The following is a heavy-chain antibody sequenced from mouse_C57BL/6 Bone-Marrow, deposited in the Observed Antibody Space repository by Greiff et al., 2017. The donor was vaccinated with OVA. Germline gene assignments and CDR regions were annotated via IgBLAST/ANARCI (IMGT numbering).Heavy chain of an antibody. V-gene: IGHV1-59*01. Sequence: QVQLQQPGAELVRPGTSVKLSCKASGYTFTSYWMHWAKQRPGQGLEWIGVIDPSDSYTNYNQKFKGKATLTVDTSSSTAYMQLSSLTSEDSAVYYCARHGNWLLYYFDYWGQGTTLTVSS. D-gene: IGHD4-1*01. CDR3: ARHGNWLLYYFDY. CDR2: IDPSDSYT. J-gene: IGHJ2*01. CDR1: GYTFTSYW.